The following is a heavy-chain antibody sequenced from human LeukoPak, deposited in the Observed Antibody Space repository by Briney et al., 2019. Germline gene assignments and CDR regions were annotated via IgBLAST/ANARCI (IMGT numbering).Heavy chain of an antibody. CDR3: ARRFGSPGYDFWSGPEGYYFDY. J-gene: IGHJ4*02. CDR1: GYTFTSYD. CDR2: INPNSGNT. Sequence: ASVKVSCKASGYTFTSYDINWVRQATGQGLEWMGSINPNSGNTGYAQKFQGRVTMTRNTSISTAYMELSSLRSEDTAVYYCARRFGSPGYDFWSGPEGYYFDYWGQGTLVTVSS. D-gene: IGHD3-3*01. V-gene: IGHV1-8*01.